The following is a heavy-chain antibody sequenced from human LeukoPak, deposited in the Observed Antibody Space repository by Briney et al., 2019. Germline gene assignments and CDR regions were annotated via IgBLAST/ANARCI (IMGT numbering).Heavy chain of an antibody. CDR2: ISGSGGST. CDR1: GFTFSSYA. D-gene: IGHD3-22*01. V-gene: IGHV3-23*01. J-gene: IGHJ4*02. CDR3: AKGQYXDSSGYPSY. Sequence: GGSLRLSCAASGFTFSSYAMSWVRQAPGKGLEWVSAISGSGGSTYYADSVKGRFTISRDNSKNTLYLQMNSLRAEDTAVYYCAKGQYXDSSGYPSYWGQGTLVTVSS.